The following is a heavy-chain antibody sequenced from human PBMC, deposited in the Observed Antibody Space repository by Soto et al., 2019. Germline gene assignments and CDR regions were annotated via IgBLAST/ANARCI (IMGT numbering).Heavy chain of an antibody. Sequence: SLRLSCAASGFTFSSYGMHWVRQAPGKGLEWVAVISYDGSNKYYADSVKGRFTISRDNSKNTLYLQMNSLRAEDTAVYYCAKERTVKNPSPPNYYSGMDVWGQGTTVTVSS. V-gene: IGHV3-30*18. CDR1: GFTFSSYG. J-gene: IGHJ6*02. CDR2: ISYDGSNK. CDR3: AKERTVKNPSPPNYYSGMDV. D-gene: IGHD1-1*01.